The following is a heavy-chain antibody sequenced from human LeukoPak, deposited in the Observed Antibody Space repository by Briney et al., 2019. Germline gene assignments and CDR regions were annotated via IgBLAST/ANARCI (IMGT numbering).Heavy chain of an antibody. Sequence: SETLSLTCAVYGGSFSGYYWSWIRQPPGKGLEWIGEINHSGSTNYNPSLQSRVTISVDTSKNQFSLKLSSVTAADTAVYYCAGGRLWRHSSSWYSVRSNQEARYYFGYWGQGTLVTVSS. D-gene: IGHD6-13*01. J-gene: IGHJ4*02. CDR3: AGGRLWRHSSSWYSVRSNQEARYYFGY. CDR1: GGSFSGYY. CDR2: INHSGST. V-gene: IGHV4-34*01.